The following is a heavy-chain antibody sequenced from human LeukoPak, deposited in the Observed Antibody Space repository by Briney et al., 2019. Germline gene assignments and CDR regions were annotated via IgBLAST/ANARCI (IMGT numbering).Heavy chain of an antibody. J-gene: IGHJ6*03. CDR1: GGSISSSSYY. D-gene: IGHD2-2*01. V-gene: IGHV4-39*01. CDR3: ARHGCSSTSCHSYYYYYYMDV. CDR2: IYYSGSA. Sequence: SETLSLTCSVSGGSISSSSYYWGWLRQPPGRGLGWIGSIYYSGSAYYNPSLQSRVTLFVDTSKNQFSLRLSSVTAADTALYYCARHGCSSTSCHSYYYYYYMDVWGKGTTATVSS.